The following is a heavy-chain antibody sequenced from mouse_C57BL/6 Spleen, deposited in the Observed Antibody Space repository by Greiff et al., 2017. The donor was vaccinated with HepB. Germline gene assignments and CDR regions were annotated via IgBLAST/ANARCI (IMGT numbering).Heavy chain of an antibody. V-gene: IGHV1-66*01. Sequence: QVQLQQSGPELVKPGASVKISCKASGYSFTSYYIHWVKQRPGQGLEWIGWIYPGSGNTKYNEKFKGKATLTADTSSSTAYMQLSSLTSEDSAVYYCARNGGHYDYDAWFAYWGQGTLVTVSA. CDR2: IYPGSGNT. CDR3: ARNGGHYDYDAWFAY. D-gene: IGHD2-4*01. CDR1: GYSFTSYY. J-gene: IGHJ3*01.